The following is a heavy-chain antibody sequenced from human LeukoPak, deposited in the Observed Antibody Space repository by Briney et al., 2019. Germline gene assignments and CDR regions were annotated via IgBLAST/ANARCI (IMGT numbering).Heavy chain of an antibody. Sequence: APVKVSCKASGYTFTSYDINWVRQATGQGLEWMGWINPNSGNTGYAQKFQGRVTMTRNTSISTAYMELSSLRSEDTAVYYCARLGILTGPTYYYHGMDVWGQGTTVTVSS. CDR3: ARLGILTGPTYYYHGMDV. CDR2: INPNSGNT. D-gene: IGHD3-9*01. V-gene: IGHV1-8*01. CDR1: GYTFTSYD. J-gene: IGHJ6*02.